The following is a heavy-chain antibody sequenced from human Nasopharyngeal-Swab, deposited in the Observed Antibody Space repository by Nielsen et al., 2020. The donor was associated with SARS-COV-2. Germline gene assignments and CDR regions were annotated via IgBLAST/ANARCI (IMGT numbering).Heavy chain of an antibody. Sequence: SETLSLTCTVYGGSISSYYWSWIRQPPGKGLEWIGYIYYSGSTYYHTSLKSRVTISVDTSKNQFSLKLSSVTAADTAVYYCARVATIFGVVAYGMDFWGQGTTVTVSS. J-gene: IGHJ6*02. D-gene: IGHD3-3*01. V-gene: IGHV4-59*06. CDR2: IYYSGST. CDR3: ARVATIFGVVAYGMDF. CDR1: GGSISSYY.